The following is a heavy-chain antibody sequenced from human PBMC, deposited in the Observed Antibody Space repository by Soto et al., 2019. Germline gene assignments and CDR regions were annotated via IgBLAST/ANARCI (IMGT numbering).Heavy chain of an antibody. CDR3: AKDSLCSEAVLIAHTWFDP. CDR1: GFTFSNYA. CDR2: ISGGGART. Sequence: EVQLLESGGGLVQPGGSLRLSCAASGFTFSNYAMSWVRQAPGKGLEWVSGISGGGARTYHADSVKGRFTISRDNSKNTLYLQMNSLRDGDTAVYYWAKDSLCSEAVLIAHTWFDPWWQGTLVTVSS. J-gene: IGHJ5*02. D-gene: IGHD2-21*01. V-gene: IGHV3-23*01.